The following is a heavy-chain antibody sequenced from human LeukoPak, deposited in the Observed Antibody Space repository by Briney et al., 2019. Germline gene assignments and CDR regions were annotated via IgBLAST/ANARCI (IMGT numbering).Heavy chain of an antibody. Sequence: GRSLRLSCAASGFTFSAYSMNWVRQDPGKGLEWVSYISSSISTVYYADSVRGRFTISRDNAKNSLYLQMNSLRDEHTAVYYCARGCIPGTCSPFDYWGQGTLVTVSS. V-gene: IGHV3-48*02. CDR2: ISSSISTV. D-gene: IGHD2-15*01. CDR1: GFTFSAYS. J-gene: IGHJ4*02. CDR3: ARGCIPGTCSPFDY.